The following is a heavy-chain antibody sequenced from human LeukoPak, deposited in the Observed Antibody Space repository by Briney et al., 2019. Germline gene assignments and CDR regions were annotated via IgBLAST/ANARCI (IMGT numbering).Heavy chain of an antibody. J-gene: IGHJ4*02. D-gene: IGHD2-15*01. V-gene: IGHV3-30-3*01. CDR2: ISYDGSNK. CDR1: GFTFSSYA. CDR3: ARSKVVVAAVDY. Sequence: GRSLRLSCAASGFTFSSYAMHWVRQAPGNGLEWVAVISYDGSNKYYADSVKGRFTISRDNSKNTLYLQMNSLRAEDTAVYYCARSKVVVAAVDYWGQGTLVTVSS.